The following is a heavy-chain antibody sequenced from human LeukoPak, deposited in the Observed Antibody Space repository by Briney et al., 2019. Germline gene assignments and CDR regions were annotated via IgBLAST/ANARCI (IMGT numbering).Heavy chain of an antibody. V-gene: IGHV3-48*01. CDR2: ISSSSSTI. D-gene: IGHD5/OR15-5a*01. J-gene: IGHJ3*01. Sequence: GGSLRLSCAASGFTFSSYSMNWVRQAPGKGLEWVSYISSSSSTIYYADSVKGRFTISRDNAKNSLYLQMNSLRAEDTAVYYCARSLNKISVSRDWGQGIMVTVSS. CDR1: GFTFSSYS. CDR3: ARSLNKISVSRD.